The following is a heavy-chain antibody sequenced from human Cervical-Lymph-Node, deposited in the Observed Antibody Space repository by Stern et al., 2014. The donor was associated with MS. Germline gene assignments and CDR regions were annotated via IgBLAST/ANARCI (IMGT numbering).Heavy chain of an antibody. CDR3: ARHHGHSPTPFDS. CDR2: IFPGDSDT. D-gene: IGHD5-24*01. V-gene: IGHV5-51*01. CDR1: RDSFTHYW. J-gene: IGHJ4*02. Sequence: VQLVQSGAEVKKPGESLKISCKASRDSFTHYWIGWVRQMPGKGPEWMGIIFPGDSDTKYSPSCEGQVTFSVARSTPTASLQWSSLKASDTAIYYCARHHGHSPTPFDSWGQGTRVTVSS.